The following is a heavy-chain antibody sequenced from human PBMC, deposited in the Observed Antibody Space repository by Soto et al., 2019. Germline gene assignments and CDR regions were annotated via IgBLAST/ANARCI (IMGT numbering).Heavy chain of an antibody. J-gene: IGHJ4*02. CDR2: ISGSGRST. CDR1: GFTFSNYA. V-gene: IGHV3-23*01. CDR3: AIDGGNICSGGSCYCQLPDF. D-gene: IGHD2-15*01. Sequence: EVQLLESGGGSVQPGGSLRLSCSASGFTFSNYAMSWVRQAPGKGLEWVASISGSGRSTNYADSVKGRFTISRDNSKNTLAEEMSSLRSEDTAVYYLAIDGGNICSGGSCYCQLPDFCGQGTLVTVAP.